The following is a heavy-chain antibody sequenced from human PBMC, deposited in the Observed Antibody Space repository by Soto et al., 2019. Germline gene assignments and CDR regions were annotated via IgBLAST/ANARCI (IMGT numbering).Heavy chain of an antibody. Sequence: ETLSLTFAVYGGSFSGYYWSWIRQPPGKGLEWIGEIIHTGSTNYNPSLKSRVTISIDTSKKQFSLKLSSVTAADTAVYYCAPQVVPTATKKPWGQGTLVTVSS. J-gene: IGHJ4*02. CDR1: GGSFSGYY. CDR3: APQVVPTATKKP. CDR2: IIHTGST. V-gene: IGHV4-34*12. D-gene: IGHD2-2*01.